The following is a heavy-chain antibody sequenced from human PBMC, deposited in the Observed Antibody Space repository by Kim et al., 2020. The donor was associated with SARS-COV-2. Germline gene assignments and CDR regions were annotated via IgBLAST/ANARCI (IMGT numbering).Heavy chain of an antibody. V-gene: IGHV1-69*04. D-gene: IGHD5-18*01. CDR3: ARVPNTAIQYYFDY. J-gene: IGHJ4*02. Sequence: AQKFQGRVAITADKSTSTAYMELRSLRSEDTAVYYCARVPNTAIQYYFDYWGQGTLVTVSS.